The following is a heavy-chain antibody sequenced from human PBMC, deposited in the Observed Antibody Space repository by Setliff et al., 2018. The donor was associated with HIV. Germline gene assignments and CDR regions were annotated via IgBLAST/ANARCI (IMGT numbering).Heavy chain of an antibody. CDR3: ATGWDLGGSKNVYCSGGGF. CDR2: VHYTGSA. V-gene: IGHV4-59*11. D-gene: IGHD3-10*01. CDR1: GDSISSHY. J-gene: IGHJ4*02. Sequence: PSETLSLTCTVSGDSISSHYWRWIRQPPGEGLEWIGSVHYTGSASYNPSLKSRVTISVDTSKNQFFLKLNSVTAADTAVYYCATGWDLGGSKNVYCSGGGFWGQGTLVTVSS.